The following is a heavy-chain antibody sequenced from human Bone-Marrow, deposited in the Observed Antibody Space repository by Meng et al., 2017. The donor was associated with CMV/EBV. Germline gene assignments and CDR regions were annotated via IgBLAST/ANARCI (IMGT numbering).Heavy chain of an antibody. Sequence: ASVKVSCKASGYTFTGYYTHWVRQAPGQGLEWMGWINPNSGGTNYAQKFQGRVTMTRDTSISTAYMELSRLRSDDTAVYYCARDRYCSSTSCYFGFGYWGQGTLVTVSS. CDR3: ARDRYCSSTSCYFGFGY. V-gene: IGHV1-2*02. CDR1: GYTFTGYY. CDR2: INPNSGGT. J-gene: IGHJ4*02. D-gene: IGHD2-2*01.